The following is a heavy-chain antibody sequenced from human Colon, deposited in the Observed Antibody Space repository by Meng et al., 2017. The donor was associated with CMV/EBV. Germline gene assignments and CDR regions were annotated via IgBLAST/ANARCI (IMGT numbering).Heavy chain of an antibody. Sequence: GESLKISCAASGFAFSDYYMGWMRQVPGQGLEWVSYITHSGANKFYADSVKGRFTNSRDNANSSLFLQMNSLRAEDTAVYYCARDISLWFGELTKYGLDVWGQGTTVTVSS. D-gene: IGHD3-10*01. CDR3: ARDISLWFGELTKYGLDV. V-gene: IGHV3-11*01. CDR1: GFAFSDYY. J-gene: IGHJ6*02. CDR2: ITHSGANK.